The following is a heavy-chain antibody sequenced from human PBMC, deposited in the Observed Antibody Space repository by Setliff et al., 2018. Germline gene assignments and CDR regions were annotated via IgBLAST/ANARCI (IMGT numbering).Heavy chain of an antibody. Sequence: ASVKVSCKASGYTFTAYDIVWVRQATGQGLEWMGWMNPNSGRTGYPQRFQGRVTMTRNTSISTAYMELSSLRSEDTAVYFCARGALVLQFLEWLPRFYYMDVWGKGTTITVSS. J-gene: IGHJ6*03. CDR1: GYTFTAYD. D-gene: IGHD3-3*01. CDR3: ARGALVLQFLEWLPRFYYMDV. V-gene: IGHV1-8*02. CDR2: MNPNSGRT.